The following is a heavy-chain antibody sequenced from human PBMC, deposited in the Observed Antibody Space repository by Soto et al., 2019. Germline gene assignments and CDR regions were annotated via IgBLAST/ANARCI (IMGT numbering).Heavy chain of an antibody. D-gene: IGHD3-22*01. Sequence: GESLKISCKGSGYSFTSYWIGWVRQMPGKGLEWMGIIYPGDSDTRYSPSFQGQVTISADKSISTAYLQWSSLKASDTAMYYCARHDTSESDTAVDSFDYWGQGTLVTVSS. CDR3: ARHDTSESDTAVDSFDY. J-gene: IGHJ4*02. V-gene: IGHV5-51*01. CDR1: GYSFTSYW. CDR2: IYPGDSDT.